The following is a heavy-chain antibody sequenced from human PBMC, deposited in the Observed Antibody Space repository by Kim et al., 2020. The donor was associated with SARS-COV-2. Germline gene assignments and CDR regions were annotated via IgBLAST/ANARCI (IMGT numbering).Heavy chain of an antibody. D-gene: IGHD1-26*01. CDR2: ISPYNGNT. V-gene: IGHV1-18*01. J-gene: IGHJ5*02. CDR3: ARLYSNWFDP. Sequence: ASVKVSCKASGYSFSNYGIGWVRQAPGQGLEFMGWISPYNGNTVYAQNFQGRFTMTTDTSTTTAYMELRSLRSDDTAIYYCARLYSNWFDPWGQGTLVTV. CDR1: GYSFSNYG.